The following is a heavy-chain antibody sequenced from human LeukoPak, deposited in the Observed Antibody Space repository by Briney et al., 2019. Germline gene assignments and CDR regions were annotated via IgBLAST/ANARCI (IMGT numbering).Heavy chain of an antibody. CDR2: ISGSGGST. V-gene: IGHV3-23*01. CDR1: GFTFSSYA. D-gene: IGHD3-10*01. J-gene: IGHJ3*02. Sequence: GGSLRLSCAASGFTFSSYAMSWVRQAPGKGLEWVSAISGSGGSTYYADSVKGRFTISRDNSKNTLYLQMNSLRAEDTAVYYCAKGAITMVRGVIMVRSAFDIWGQGTMVTVSS. CDR3: AKGAITMVRGVIMVRSAFDI.